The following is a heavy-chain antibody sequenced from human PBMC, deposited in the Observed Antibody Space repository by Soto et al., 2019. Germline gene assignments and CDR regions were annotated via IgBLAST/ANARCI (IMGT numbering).Heavy chain of an antibody. CDR1: GGSISSYY. J-gene: IGHJ6*03. V-gene: IGHV4-59*01. CDR3: ARVVRDCGDYDYYYYMDV. Sequence: QVQLQESGPGLVKPSETLSLTCTVSGGSISSYYWSWIRQPPGKGLEWIGYIYYSGSTNYNPSLKSRVTISVDTSKNQFSLKLSSVTAADTAVYYCARVVRDCGDYDYYYYMDVWGKGTTVTVSS. D-gene: IGHD4-17*01. CDR2: IYYSGST.